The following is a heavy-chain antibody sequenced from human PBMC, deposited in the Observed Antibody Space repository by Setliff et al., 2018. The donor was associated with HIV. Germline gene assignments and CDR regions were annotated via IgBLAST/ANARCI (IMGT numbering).Heavy chain of an antibody. Sequence: PSETLSLTCTVSGGSASNSRYYWAWIRQPPGKGLEWIGEIHHSGSTYYDPSLQSRVTISLDTSNNQFSLKLTSVTAADTAMYYCASFFVTTVTNQDYWGQGTPVTVS. D-gene: IGHD4-17*01. CDR1: GGSASNSRYY. CDR2: IHHSGST. V-gene: IGHV4-39*07. CDR3: ASFFVTTVTNQDY. J-gene: IGHJ4*02.